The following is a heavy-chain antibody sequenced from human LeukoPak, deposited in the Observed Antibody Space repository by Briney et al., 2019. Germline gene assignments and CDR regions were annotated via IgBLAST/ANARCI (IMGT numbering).Heavy chain of an antibody. V-gene: IGHV4-59*08. D-gene: IGHD6-13*01. CDR1: GVSTSSYY. J-gene: IGHJ4*02. CDR3: ARRPGQQHYFDY. Sequence: TSETLSLTCTLSGVSTSSYYWSWIRQPPGKGHEWIGYIYYSGSTNYSPSLKSRVTISVDTSKNQFSLKLSSGTAADTAVYYCARRPGQQHYFDYWGQGTLVTVSS. CDR2: IYYSGST.